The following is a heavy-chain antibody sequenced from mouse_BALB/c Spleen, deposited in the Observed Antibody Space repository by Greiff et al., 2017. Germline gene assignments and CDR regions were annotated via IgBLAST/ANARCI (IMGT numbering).Heavy chain of an antibody. CDR3: ADYGYDVGYAMDY. D-gene: IGHD2-2*01. CDR1: GFNIKDTY. CDR2: IDPANGNT. J-gene: IGHJ4*01. V-gene: IGHV14-3*02. Sequence: VQLKESGAELVKPGASVKLSCTASGFNIKDTYMHWVKQRPEQGLEWIGRIDPANGNTKYDPKFQGKATITADTSSNTAYLQLSSLTSEDTAVYYCADYGYDVGYAMDYWGQGTSVTVSS.